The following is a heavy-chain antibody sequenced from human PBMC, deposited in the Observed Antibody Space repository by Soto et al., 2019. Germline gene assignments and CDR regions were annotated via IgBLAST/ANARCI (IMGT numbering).Heavy chain of an antibody. CDR3: ARERGYDY. V-gene: IGHV3-30-3*01. J-gene: IGHJ4*02. D-gene: IGHD5-12*01. CDR2: ISYDGSNK. Sequence: QVQLVESGGGVVQPGRSLRLSCAASGFTFSSYAMHWVRQAPGKGLEWVAVISYDGSNKYYADSVKGRFTISRDNSKNTLYLQMISLRAEDTAVYYCARERGYDYWGQGTLVTVSS. CDR1: GFTFSSYA.